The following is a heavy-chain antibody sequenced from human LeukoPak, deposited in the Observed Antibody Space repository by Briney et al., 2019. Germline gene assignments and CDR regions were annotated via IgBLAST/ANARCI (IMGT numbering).Heavy chain of an antibody. CDR3: ARDGSSQHTELHNWVGL. CDR2: INPSSGST. Sequence: GASVKVSCKASGYTFTSYYMHWVRQAPEQGLEWMGIINPSSGSTAYAQKFQGRVTMTRDTSTSTVYMELSSLTSEDTAVYYCARDGSSQHTELHNWVGLWGPGTLVTVSS. D-gene: IGHD1-26*01. CDR1: GYTFTSYY. V-gene: IGHV1-46*01. J-gene: IGHJ5*02.